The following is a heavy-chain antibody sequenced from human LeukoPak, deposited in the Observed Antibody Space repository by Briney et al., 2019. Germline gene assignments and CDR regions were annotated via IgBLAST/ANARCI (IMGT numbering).Heavy chain of an antibody. D-gene: IGHD3-3*01. J-gene: IGHJ3*02. Sequence: GGSLRLSRATSGFTFTIFGINWLRQAPGKGPEWVSYIDARSGITYYADSVQGRFTISRDNAKESVFLQMNRLRVDDTAVYYCARTYDFGRGPPGDAFDNWGQGTPVTVSS. V-gene: IGHV3-48*01. CDR3: ARTYDFGRGPPGDAFDN. CDR2: IDARSGIT. CDR1: GFTFTIFG.